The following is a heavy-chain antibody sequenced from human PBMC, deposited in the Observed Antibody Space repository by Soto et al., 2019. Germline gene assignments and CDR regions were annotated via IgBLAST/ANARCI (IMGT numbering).Heavy chain of an antibody. CDR3: VRDPYISDAYDI. J-gene: IGHJ3*02. Sequence: EVQLVQSGGGLVQPGGSLRLSCAASGFSFSSHWMHWVLQAPGKGLVWVSHIKTDGSTTAYADSVKGRFTISRDNAKNTLYLQMNSLRAEDTAVYYCVRDPYISDAYDIWGQGTMVTVSA. V-gene: IGHV3-74*01. CDR1: GFSFSSHW. CDR2: IKTDGSTT. D-gene: IGHD2-21*01.